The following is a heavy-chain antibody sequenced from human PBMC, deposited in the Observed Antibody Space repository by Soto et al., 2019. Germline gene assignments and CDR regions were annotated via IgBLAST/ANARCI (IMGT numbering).Heavy chain of an antibody. D-gene: IGHD2-8*01. J-gene: IGHJ5*02. V-gene: IGHV4-31*03. CDR1: GGSIRNGAYY. CDR3: ARVALVVVYGFDP. Sequence: QLQLLESGPGLVKSSQTLSLTCTVSGGSIRNGAYYWSWLRQHPGKALEWIGHIFYSGSTYYNPSLQSRVTMSVAASKNQFSLKLSSVTAADTAVYYCARVALVVVYGFDPWGPGTLVTVSA. CDR2: IFYSGST.